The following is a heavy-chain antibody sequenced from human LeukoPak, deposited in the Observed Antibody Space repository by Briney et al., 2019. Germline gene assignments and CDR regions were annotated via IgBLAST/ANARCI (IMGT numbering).Heavy chain of an antibody. CDR3: ARDRYGDYNFDY. J-gene: IGHJ4*02. CDR2: ISGSSSYI. V-gene: IGHV3-21*01. CDR1: GFTFSSYS. Sequence: PGGSLRLSCAASGFTFSSYSMNWVRQAPGKGLEWVSSISGSSSYIYYADSVKGRFTISRDNAKNSLYLQMNSLRAEDTAVYYCARDRYGDYNFDYWGQGTLVTVSS. D-gene: IGHD4-17*01.